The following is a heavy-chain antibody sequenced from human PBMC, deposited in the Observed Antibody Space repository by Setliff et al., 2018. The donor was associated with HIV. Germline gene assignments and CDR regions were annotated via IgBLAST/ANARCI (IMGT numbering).Heavy chain of an antibody. J-gene: IGHJ4*02. CDR2: INGRGRTM. Sequence: TGGSLRLSCTASGFMFSSYEMHWVRQAPGKGLEWVASINGRGRTMYYADSVKGRFTISRDNAKRSVFLQMSRLRAEDAAFYYCATDDYSGSGPSTFDYWGQGTLVTVSS. CDR3: ATDDYSGSGPSTFDY. D-gene: IGHD3-10*01. V-gene: IGHV3-48*03. CDR1: GFMFSSYE.